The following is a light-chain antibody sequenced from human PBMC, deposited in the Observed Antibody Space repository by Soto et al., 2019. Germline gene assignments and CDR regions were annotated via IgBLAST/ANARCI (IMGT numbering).Light chain of an antibody. CDR1: QGISSY. J-gene: IGKJ1*01. CDR3: QQSYSTRWT. V-gene: IGKV1-39*01. Sequence: DIQMTQSPSSLSASVGARVPITCRASQGISSYLNWYQQKPGKAPKLLIYAASSLQSGVPSRFSGSGSGTDFTLTISSLQPEDFATYYCQQSYSTRWTFGQGTKVDIK. CDR2: AAS.